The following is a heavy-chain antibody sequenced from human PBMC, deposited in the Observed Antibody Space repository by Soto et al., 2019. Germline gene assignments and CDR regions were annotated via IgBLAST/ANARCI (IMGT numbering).Heavy chain of an antibody. V-gene: IGHV3-21*01. D-gene: IGHD3-10*02. CDR2: ISTTNTYI. CDR1: GFTFSRDA. J-gene: IGHJ6*02. Sequence: GGSLRLSCAASGFTFSRDAMNWVRQAPGKGLEWVSSISTTNTYIYYAESVKGRFTISRDNANNSLHLQMNSLRAEDTAVYYCVRDYVMDVWGQGTTVTVSS. CDR3: VRDYVMDV.